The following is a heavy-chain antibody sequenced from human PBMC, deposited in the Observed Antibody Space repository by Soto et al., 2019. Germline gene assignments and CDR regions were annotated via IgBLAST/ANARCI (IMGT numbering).Heavy chain of an antibody. D-gene: IGHD2-2*01. CDR1: GGTFSSYA. CDR3: ARRDVVVPAHLFDI. V-gene: IGHV1-69*06. Sequence: QVQLVQSGAEVKKPGSSVKVSCKASGGTFSSYAISWVRQAPGQGLEWMGGIIPIFGTANYAQKFQGRVTITADKSTSPAYMELSSLRSEDTAVYYCARRDVVVPAHLFDIWGQGTMVTVSS. CDR2: IIPIFGTA. J-gene: IGHJ3*02.